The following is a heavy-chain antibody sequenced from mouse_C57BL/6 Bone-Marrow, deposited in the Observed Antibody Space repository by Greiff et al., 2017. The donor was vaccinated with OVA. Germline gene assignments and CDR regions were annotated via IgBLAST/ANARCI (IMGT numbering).Heavy chain of an antibody. CDR3: ARGDYYYGSSGAY. D-gene: IGHD1-1*01. CDR2: IHPNSGST. J-gene: IGHJ3*01. Sequence: VKLQQPGAELVKPGASVKLSCKASGYTFTSYWMHWVKQRPGQGLEWIGMIHPNSGSTNYNEKFKSKATLTVDKSSSTAYMQLSSLTSEDSAVYYCARGDYYYGSSGAYWGQGTLVTVSA. CDR1: GYTFTSYW. V-gene: IGHV1-64*01.